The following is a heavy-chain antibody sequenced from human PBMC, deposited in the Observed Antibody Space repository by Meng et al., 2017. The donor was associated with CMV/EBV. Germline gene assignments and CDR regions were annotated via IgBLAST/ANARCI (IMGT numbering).Heavy chain of an antibody. V-gene: IGHV3-7*01. CDR2: IKQDGSEK. D-gene: IGHD3-10*01. J-gene: IGHJ3*02. CDR1: GFTFSSYW. CDR3: ARLFTGAFDI. Sequence: GESLKISCAASGFTFSSYWMSWVRQAPGKGLEWVANIKQDGSEKYYVDSVKGRFTISRDNAKNSLYLQMNSLRAEDTAVYYCARLFTGAFDIWGQGTMVTVSS.